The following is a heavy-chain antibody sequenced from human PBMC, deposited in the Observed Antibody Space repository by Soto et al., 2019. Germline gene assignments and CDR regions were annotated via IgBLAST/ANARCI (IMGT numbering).Heavy chain of an antibody. J-gene: IGHJ5*02. CDR3: ARPSDRGSRDWFDP. CDR2: IYYRGNT. CDR1: GFSISTGGYH. V-gene: IGHV4-31*11. Sequence: NPAETLSLTCGVSGFSISTGGYHWTWLRQHPEKGLEWIGYIYYRGNTYYNPSLRSRLTMSVDTPTNQFSLNLTSVTAADTADYYSARPSDRGSRDWFDPWGLGTLVTVSS.